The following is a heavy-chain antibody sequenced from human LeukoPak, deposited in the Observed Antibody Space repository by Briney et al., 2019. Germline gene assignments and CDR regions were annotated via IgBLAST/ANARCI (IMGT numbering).Heavy chain of an antibody. J-gene: IGHJ4*02. V-gene: IGHV4-38-2*02. Sequence: SETLSLTCTVSGYSISSGYYWSWIRQPPGKGLEWIGEINHSGSTNYNPSLKSRVTISVDTSKNQFSLKLSSVTAADTAVYYCARGFEDFWSGYGGWGQGTLVTVSS. CDR3: ARGFEDFWSGYGG. CDR2: INHSGST. D-gene: IGHD3-3*01. CDR1: GYSISSGYY.